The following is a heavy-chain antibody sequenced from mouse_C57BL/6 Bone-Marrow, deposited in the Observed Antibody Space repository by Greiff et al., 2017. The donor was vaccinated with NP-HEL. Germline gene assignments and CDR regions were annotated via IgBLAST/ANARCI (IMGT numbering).Heavy chain of an antibody. CDR3: ARGHSSWFAY. J-gene: IGHJ3*01. Sequence: VHLVESGGDLVKPGGSLKLSCAASGFTFSSYGMSWVRQTPDKRLEWVATISSGGSYTYYPDSVKGRFTISRDNAKNTLYLQMSSLKSEDTAMYYCARGHSSWFAYWGQGTLVTVSA. CDR1: GFTFSSYG. D-gene: IGHD2-12*01. V-gene: IGHV5-6*01. CDR2: ISSGGSYT.